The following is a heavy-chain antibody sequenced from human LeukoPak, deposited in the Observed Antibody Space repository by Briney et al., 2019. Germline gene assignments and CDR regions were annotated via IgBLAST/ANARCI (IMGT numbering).Heavy chain of an antibody. D-gene: IGHD2-15*01. Sequence: PGGSLRLSCAASGFTFSSYGMSWVRQAPGEGLEGVAFIRYDGSNKYYADSVKGRFTISRDNSKNTLYLQMTSLRAEDTAVYYCARDFSGGSCYFGYWGQGTLVTVSS. CDR1: GFTFSSYG. CDR2: IRYDGSNK. J-gene: IGHJ4*02. CDR3: ARDFSGGSCYFGY. V-gene: IGHV3-30*02.